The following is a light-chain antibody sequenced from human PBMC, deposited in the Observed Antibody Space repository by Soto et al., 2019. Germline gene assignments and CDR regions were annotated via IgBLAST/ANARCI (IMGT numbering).Light chain of an antibody. CDR2: DVS. CDR3: CSYAGTSISVV. Sequence: QSALTQPRSVSGSPGQSVTISCTGTSSDIGGYDYVSWYQQHPGKAPKLMIYDVSERPSGVPARFSGSKSGNTASLTISGLQAADEADYYCCSYAGTSISVVFGGGTKVTVL. V-gene: IGLV2-11*01. J-gene: IGLJ2*01. CDR1: SSDIGGYDY.